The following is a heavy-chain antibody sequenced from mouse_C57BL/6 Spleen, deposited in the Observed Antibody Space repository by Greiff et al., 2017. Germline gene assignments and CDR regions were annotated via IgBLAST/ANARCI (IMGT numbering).Heavy chain of an antibody. CDR3: AREAVANWDRWFAY. J-gene: IGHJ3*01. CDR2: IRYDGSN. CDR1: GYSIPSGYY. D-gene: IGHD4-1*01. V-gene: IGHV3-6*01. Sequence: EVKLQESGPGLVKPSQSLSLTCSVTGYSIPSGYYWNWIRQFPGNKLEWMGYIRYDGSNNYNPSLKNRISITRDTSNNQFFLKLNSVTTEDTATYYCAREAVANWDRWFAYWGQGTLVTVSA.